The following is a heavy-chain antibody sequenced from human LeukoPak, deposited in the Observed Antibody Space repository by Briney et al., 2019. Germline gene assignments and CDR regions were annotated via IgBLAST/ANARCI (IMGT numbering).Heavy chain of an antibody. V-gene: IGHV4-59*01. D-gene: IGHD3-10*01. CDR2: IYHSGPS. CDR3: AKAAKFYYGSQTYYYFDY. J-gene: IGHJ4*02. Sequence: SETLSLTCTVPSASISTYYWSWIRQPPGKGLEWIGYIYHSGPSNYNPSLKSRVAMSVDTSKSQFSLSLTSVTTADTAVYYCAKAAKFYYGSQTYYYFDYWGQGILVTVSS. CDR1: SASISTYY.